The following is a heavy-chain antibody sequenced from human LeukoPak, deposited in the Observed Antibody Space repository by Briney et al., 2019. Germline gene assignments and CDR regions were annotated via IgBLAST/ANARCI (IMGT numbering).Heavy chain of an antibody. J-gene: IGHJ4*02. CDR1: GGSISSGTYY. CDR3: ARAYCSSTSCRLDY. D-gene: IGHD2-2*01. CDR2: IYTSGST. V-gene: IGHV4-61*02. Sequence: KPSETLPLTCTVSGGSISSGTYYWSWIRQPGGKGLEWVGRIYTSGSTNYNPSLKSRVTMSVDTSKNQFSLKLSSVTAADTAVYYCARAYCSSTSCRLDYWGQGTLVTVSS.